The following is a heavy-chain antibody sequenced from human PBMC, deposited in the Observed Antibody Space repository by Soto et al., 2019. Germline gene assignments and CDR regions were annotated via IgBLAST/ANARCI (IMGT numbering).Heavy chain of an antibody. J-gene: IGHJ4*02. Sequence: QVQLVQSGAEVKKPGCSVKVSCKASGGTFSSYTISWVRQAPGQGLEWMGRIIPILGIANYAQKFQGRVTITADKSTSTAYMELSSLRSEDTAVYYCAIGSFRDEVVAATTFDYWGQGTLVTVSS. CDR1: GGTFSSYT. D-gene: IGHD2-15*01. V-gene: IGHV1-69*02. CDR3: AIGSFRDEVVAATTFDY. CDR2: IIPILGIA.